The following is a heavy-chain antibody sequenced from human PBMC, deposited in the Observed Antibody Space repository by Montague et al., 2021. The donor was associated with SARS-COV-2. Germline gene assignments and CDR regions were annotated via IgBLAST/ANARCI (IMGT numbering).Heavy chain of an antibody. CDR1: GGSFSGYY. Sequence: SETLSLTCAVYGGSFSGYYWSWIRQPPGKGLQWIGEINHSGSTNXNPSFKSRVTISVDTSKNQFFLKLSSVTAADTAVYYCAIAMVQSISGAVDIWGQGTMVTVSS. CDR3: AIAMVQSISGAVDI. CDR2: INHSGST. J-gene: IGHJ3*02. V-gene: IGHV4-34*01. D-gene: IGHD3-10*01.